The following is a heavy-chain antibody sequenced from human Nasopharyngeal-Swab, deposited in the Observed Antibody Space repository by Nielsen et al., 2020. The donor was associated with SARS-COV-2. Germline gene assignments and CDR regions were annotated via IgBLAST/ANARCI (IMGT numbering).Heavy chain of an antibody. D-gene: IGHD3-22*01. CDR1: GYSFTSYW. V-gene: IGHV5-10-1*01. CDR2: IDPSDSYT. J-gene: IGHJ4*02. Sequence: KVSCKGSGYSFTSYWISWVRQMPGKGLEWMGRIDPSDSYTNYSPSFQGHVTISADKSISTAYLQWSSLKASDTAMYYCARRSSGSPYYFDYWGQGTLVTVSS. CDR3: ARRSSGSPYYFDY.